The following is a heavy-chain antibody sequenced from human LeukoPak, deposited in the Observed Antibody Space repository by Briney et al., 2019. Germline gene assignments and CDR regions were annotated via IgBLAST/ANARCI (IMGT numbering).Heavy chain of an antibody. J-gene: IGHJ4*02. CDR3: ARGREGYNSYDY. CDR2: ITFSSSYI. D-gene: IGHD5-24*01. Sequence: GGSLRLSWSASGFTFSGYNINWVRQDPGEGLEWVSSITFSSSYIYYADSVKGRFTISRGHAKNSLYLQMGSRRAEDTAVYYCARGREGYNSYDYWGQGTLVTVSS. CDR1: GFTFSGYN. V-gene: IGHV3-21*01.